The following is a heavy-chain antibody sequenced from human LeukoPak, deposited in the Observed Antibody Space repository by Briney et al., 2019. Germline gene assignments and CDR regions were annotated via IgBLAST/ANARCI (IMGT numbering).Heavy chain of an antibody. V-gene: IGHV3-23*01. CDR2: ISGSGGST. D-gene: IGHD6-19*01. CDR1: GFTFSSYA. CDR3: AKSLASGGYEWGYFDY. Sequence: GGSLRLSCAASGFTFSSYAMNWIRQAPGKGLEWVSTISGSGGSTFYADSAKGPFTISRVYSKNTLYLQMNSLRAEDTAVYYCAKSLASGGYEWGYFDYWGQGTLVTVSS. J-gene: IGHJ4*02.